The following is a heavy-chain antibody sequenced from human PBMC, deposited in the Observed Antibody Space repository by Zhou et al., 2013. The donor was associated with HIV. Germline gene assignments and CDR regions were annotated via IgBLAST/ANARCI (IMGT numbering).Heavy chain of an antibody. V-gene: IGHV1-69*04. CDR3: STSDTEEAMELY. CDR1: GDTFTNYA. J-gene: IGHJ4*02. D-gene: IGHD1-26*01. CDR2: IIPIFGRT. Sequence: QVQVVQSGPEMKRPGSSVKVSCKTSGDTFTNYAINWVRLAPGQGLEWMGRIIPIFGRTTYAQKFQARVTITADIYTNTVYMELSSLRSEDSAIYYCSTSDTEEAMELYWGQGTLVTVSS.